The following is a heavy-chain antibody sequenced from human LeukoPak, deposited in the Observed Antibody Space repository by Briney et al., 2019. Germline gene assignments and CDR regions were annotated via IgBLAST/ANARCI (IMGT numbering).Heavy chain of an antibody. D-gene: IGHD3-22*01. CDR1: GFTFSSYE. Sequence: GGSLRLSCAASGFTFSSYEMNWVRQAPGKGLEWVSYISSSGSTIYYADSVKGRFTISRDNAKNSLYLQMNSLRAEDTAVYYCARDYTAASGYNHFDYRGQGTLVTVSS. CDR2: ISSSGSTI. J-gene: IGHJ4*02. CDR3: ARDYTAASGYNHFDY. V-gene: IGHV3-48*03.